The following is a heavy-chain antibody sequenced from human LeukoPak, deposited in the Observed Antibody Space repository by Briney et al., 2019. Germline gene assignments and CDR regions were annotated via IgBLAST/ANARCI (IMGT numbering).Heavy chain of an antibody. CDR1: GGSISSGGYY. Sequence: PSQTLSLTCTVSGGSISSGGYYWSWIRQHPGKGLEWIGYIYYSGSTYYNPSLKSRVTISVDTSKNHFSLKLSSVTAADTAVYYCARVVVVVAATPWYFDLWGRGTLVTVSS. CDR3: ARVVVVVAATPWYFDL. J-gene: IGHJ2*01. CDR2: IYYSGST. D-gene: IGHD2-15*01. V-gene: IGHV4-31*03.